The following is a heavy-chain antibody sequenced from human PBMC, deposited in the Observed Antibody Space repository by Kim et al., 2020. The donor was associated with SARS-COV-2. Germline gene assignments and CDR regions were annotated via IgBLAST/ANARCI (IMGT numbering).Heavy chain of an antibody. CDR3: ARGRTYYDSSSYYD. V-gene: IGHV4-59*09. Sequence: NASLRSRVTISVDTSKNQFSLKLSSVTAADTALYYCARGRTYYDSSSYYDWGQGTLVTVSS. J-gene: IGHJ4*02. D-gene: IGHD3-22*01.